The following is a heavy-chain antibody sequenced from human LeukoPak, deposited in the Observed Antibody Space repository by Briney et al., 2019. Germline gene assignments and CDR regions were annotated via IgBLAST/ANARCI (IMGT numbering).Heavy chain of an antibody. V-gene: IGHV3-7*01. CDR1: GFTFSRSR. J-gene: IGHJ4*02. Sequence: PGGSLRLSCAASGFTFSRSRMSWVRQAPGKGLEWVANTKQDGGEKHYVDSVKGRFTISRDNAKDSLYLQMNSLTAEDTAVYYCAKDWDYWGQGTLVTVSS. CDR3: AKDWDY. CDR2: TKQDGGEK.